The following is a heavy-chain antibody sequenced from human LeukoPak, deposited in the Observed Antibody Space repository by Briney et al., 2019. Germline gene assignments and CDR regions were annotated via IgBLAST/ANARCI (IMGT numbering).Heavy chain of an antibody. CDR3: ARGMLLGRFDP. D-gene: IGHD2-15*01. V-gene: IGHV3-21*01. CDR1: GFTFSSYA. J-gene: IGHJ5*02. Sequence: PGGSLRLSCAASGFTFSSYAMNWVRQAPGKGLEWVSSISSSSSYIYYADSVKGRFTISRDNAKNSLYLQMNSLRAEDTAVYYCARGMLLGRFDPWGQGTLVTVSS. CDR2: ISSSSSYI.